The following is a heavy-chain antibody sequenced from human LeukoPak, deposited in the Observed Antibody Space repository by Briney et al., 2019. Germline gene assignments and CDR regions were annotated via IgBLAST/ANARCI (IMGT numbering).Heavy chain of an antibody. CDR1: GFTFSSYW. CDR3: ARIWASDI. J-gene: IGHJ3*02. Sequence: PGGSLRLSCAASGFTFSSYWMSWVRQAPGKGLEWVANIKEDGSEKYHVDSVKGRFTISRDKAKNSLYLQMNSLRVEDTAVYYCARIWASDIWGQGTVVTVSS. CDR2: IKEDGSEK. V-gene: IGHV3-7*01. D-gene: IGHD2-15*01.